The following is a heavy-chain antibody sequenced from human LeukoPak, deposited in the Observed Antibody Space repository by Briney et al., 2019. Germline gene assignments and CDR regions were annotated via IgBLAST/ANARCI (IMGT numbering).Heavy chain of an antibody. D-gene: IGHD6-13*01. V-gene: IGHV4-4*02. J-gene: IGHJ4*02. CDR2: IYRSGST. Sequence: SGTLSLTCAVSGGSISSSNWWSWVRQPPGKGLEGTGEIYRSGSTNYNPSLKSRVTISVDKSKNQFSLRLSSVTAADTAVYYCARPLEASTSWHGDFDYWGQGTLVTVSS. CDR1: GGSISSSNW. CDR3: ARPLEASTSWHGDFDY.